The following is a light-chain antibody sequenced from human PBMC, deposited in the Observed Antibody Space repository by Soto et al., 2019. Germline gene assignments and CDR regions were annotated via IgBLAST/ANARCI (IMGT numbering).Light chain of an antibody. Sequence: DIQMTQSPSSLSASVGDRVTITCQASQRISSYLNWYQQKQGKAPKLLIYAASSLQSGVPSSFSASGSGSDFTFPLCSLQPEYFASYYCQQSYSTLRTLGQETKVEIK. CDR2: AAS. V-gene: IGKV1-39*01. CDR1: QRISSY. CDR3: QQSYSTLRT. J-gene: IGKJ1*01.